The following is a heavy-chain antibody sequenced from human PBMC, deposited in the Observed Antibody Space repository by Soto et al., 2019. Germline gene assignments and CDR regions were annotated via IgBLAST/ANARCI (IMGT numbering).Heavy chain of an antibody. V-gene: IGHV1-2*02. CDR2: INPNSGGT. Sequence: GASVKVSCKASGYTFTGYYMHWVRQAPGQGLEWMGWINPNSGGTNYAQKFQGRVTMTRDTSISTAYMELSRLRSDDTAVYYCARDYIAARPRNNWFDPWGQGTLVTVSS. D-gene: IGHD6-6*01. CDR3: ARDYIAARPRNNWFDP. CDR1: GYTFTGYY. J-gene: IGHJ5*02.